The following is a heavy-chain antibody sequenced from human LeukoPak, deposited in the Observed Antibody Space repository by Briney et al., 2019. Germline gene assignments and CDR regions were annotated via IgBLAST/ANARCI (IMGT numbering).Heavy chain of an antibody. CDR1: GVSISSYY. V-gene: IGHV4-59*08. CDR3: ARRRGYSYGKTYYYYGMDV. D-gene: IGHD5-18*01. J-gene: IGHJ6*02. Sequence: KPSETLSLTCTVSGVSISSYYWSWIRQPPGKGLEWIGYIYSSGSTNYNPSLKSRVTISVDTSKNQFSLKLSSVTAADTAVYYCARRRGYSYGKTYYYYGMDVWGQGTTVTVSS. CDR2: IYSSGST.